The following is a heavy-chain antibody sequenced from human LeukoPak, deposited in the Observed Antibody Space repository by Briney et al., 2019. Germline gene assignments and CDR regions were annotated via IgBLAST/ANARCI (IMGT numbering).Heavy chain of an antibody. CDR3: AKDPGWFDS. J-gene: IGHJ5*01. CDR1: GFTFDDYG. V-gene: IGHV3-23*01. CDR2: ITTSGATT. Sequence: GGSLRLSCAASGFTFDDYGMSWVRQAPGKGLEWVSAITTSGATTYYADSVKGRFTISRDNSKNMLYLQMNSLRAEDTAVYYCAKDPGWFDSWGQGTLVTVSS.